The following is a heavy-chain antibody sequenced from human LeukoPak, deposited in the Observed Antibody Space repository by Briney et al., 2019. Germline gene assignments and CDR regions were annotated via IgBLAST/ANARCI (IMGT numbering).Heavy chain of an antibody. CDR2: IYHSGST. CDR1: GGSISSSNW. CDR3: ARRGIVVVVAASHFDY. D-gene: IGHD2-15*01. Sequence: PSETLSLTCAVSGGSISSSNWWSWVRQPPGKGLEWIGEIYHSGSTNYNPSLKSRVTISVDKSKNQFSLKLSFVTAADTAVYYCARRGIVVVVAASHFDYWGQGTLVTVSS. J-gene: IGHJ4*02. V-gene: IGHV4-4*02.